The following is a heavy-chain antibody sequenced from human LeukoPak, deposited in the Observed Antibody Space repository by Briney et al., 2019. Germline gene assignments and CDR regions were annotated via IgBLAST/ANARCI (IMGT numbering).Heavy chain of an antibody. CDR1: DGSISSGSYY. CDR3: ATTHSSWHSSFDY. J-gene: IGHJ4*02. D-gene: IGHD6-13*01. CDR2: IYTSGST. V-gene: IGHV4-61*02. Sequence: SETLSLTCIVSDGSISSGSYYWSWIRQPAGKGLEWIGRIYTSGSTNYNPSLKSRVTISVDTSKNQFSLKLSSVTAADTAVYFCATTHSSWHSSFDYWGQGTLVTVSS.